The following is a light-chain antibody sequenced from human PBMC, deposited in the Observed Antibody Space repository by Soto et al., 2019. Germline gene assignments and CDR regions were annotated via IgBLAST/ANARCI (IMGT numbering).Light chain of an antibody. V-gene: IGKV3-15*01. CDR2: GAS. CDR3: QQYNNWPPGT. CDR1: QSVSSN. J-gene: IGKJ2*01. Sequence: EIVMTQSPATLSVSPGERATLSCRASQSVSSNLAWYQQKPGQAPRLLIYGASTRATGIPARFRGSGSGTESTLTISSLQSEDFAVYYCQQYNNWPPGTFGQGTKLEIK.